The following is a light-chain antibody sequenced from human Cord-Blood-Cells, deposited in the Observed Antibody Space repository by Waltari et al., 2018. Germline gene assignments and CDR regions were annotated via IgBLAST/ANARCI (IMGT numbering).Light chain of an antibody. CDR2: RNN. CDR3: AAWDDSLSGWV. Sequence: QSVLTQSPSASGTPGQRVTISCSGSSSNIGSNYGYWYQQLPGTAPKLLIYRNNQRPSGVPDRFSGSKSGTSASLAISGLRSEDEADYYCAAWDDSLSGWVFGGGTKLTVL. J-gene: IGLJ3*02. CDR1: SSNIGSNY. V-gene: IGLV1-47*01.